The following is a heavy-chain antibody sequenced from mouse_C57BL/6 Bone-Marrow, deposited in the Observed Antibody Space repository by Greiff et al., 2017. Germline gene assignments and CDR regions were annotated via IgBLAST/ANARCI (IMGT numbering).Heavy chain of an antibody. CDR3: ERQSRGY. V-gene: IGHV5-9*01. CDR2: ISGGGGNT. CDR1: GFTFSSYT. J-gene: IGHJ2*01. Sequence: EVMLVESGGGLVKPGGSLKLSCAASGFTFSSYTMSWVRQTPGKRLEWVATISGGGGNTYYPDSVKGRFTISTDNAKNTLYLQMSSLRSEDTAVYYGERQSRGYWGQGTTLTVSS.